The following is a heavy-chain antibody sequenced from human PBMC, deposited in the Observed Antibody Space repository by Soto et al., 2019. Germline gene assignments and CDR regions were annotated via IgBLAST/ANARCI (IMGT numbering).Heavy chain of an antibody. V-gene: IGHV3-23*01. CDR2: ISGSDGST. Sequence: PGGSLRLSCAASGFTFSSYAMSWVRQAPGKGLEWVSAISGSDGSTYYADSVKGRFTISRDNSKNTLYLQMNSLRAEDTAVYYCAKVPFEYSSSSADYWGQGTLVTVSS. CDR1: GFTFSSYA. J-gene: IGHJ4*02. CDR3: AKVPFEYSSSSADY. D-gene: IGHD6-6*01.